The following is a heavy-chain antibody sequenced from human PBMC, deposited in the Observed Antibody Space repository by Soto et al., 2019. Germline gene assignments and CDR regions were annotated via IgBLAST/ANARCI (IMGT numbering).Heavy chain of an antibody. Sequence: GGSLRLSCAASGFTVSSNYMSWVRQAPGKGLEWVSVIYSGGSTYYADSVKGRFTISRDNSKNTLYLQMNSLRAEDTAVYYCATGGYYDILTGYFQDSGLIPDYYYYYMDVWGKGTTVTVSS. CDR1: GFTVSSNY. J-gene: IGHJ6*03. CDR3: ATGGYYDILTGYFQDSGLIPDYYYYYMDV. CDR2: IYSGGST. V-gene: IGHV3-66*01. D-gene: IGHD3-9*01.